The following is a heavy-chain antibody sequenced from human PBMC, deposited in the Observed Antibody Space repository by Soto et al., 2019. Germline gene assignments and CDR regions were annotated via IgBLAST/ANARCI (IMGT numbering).Heavy chain of an antibody. D-gene: IGHD2-15*01. CDR2: ISGSGGST. Sequence: GGSLRLSCAASGFTFSSYAMSWVRQAPGKGLEWVSAISGSGGSTYYADSVKGRFTISRDNSKNTLYLQMNSLRAEDTAVYYCAKDRCSGGSCNPSYFDYWGQGTLVTVSS. J-gene: IGHJ4*02. V-gene: IGHV3-23*01. CDR1: GFTFSSYA. CDR3: AKDRCSGGSCNPSYFDY.